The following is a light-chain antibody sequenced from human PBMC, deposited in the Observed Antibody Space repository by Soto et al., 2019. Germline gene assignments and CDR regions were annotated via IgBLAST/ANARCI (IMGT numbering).Light chain of an antibody. CDR3: QESLTTPVA. CDR1: QSIGIY. Sequence: DIQMTQSPSSLSASVGDRVTITCRASQSIGIYLNWYQQKPGTAPKLLIYAASSLQSGVPSRFSGSGSGTDFTLTITRLHPEDFATYYCQESLTTPVAFGQGTKLEIK. J-gene: IGKJ2*01. V-gene: IGKV1-39*01. CDR2: AAS.